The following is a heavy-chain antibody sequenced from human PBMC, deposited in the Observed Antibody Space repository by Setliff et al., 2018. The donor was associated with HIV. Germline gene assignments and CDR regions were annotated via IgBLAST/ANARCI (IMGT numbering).Heavy chain of an antibody. V-gene: IGHV1-2*02. Sequence: ASVKVSCKASGYSFTDHFMHWVRQAPGQGLEWMGWISPDNGDTTTAQRFQGRVTMTRDTSINTAYLELSGLRSDDTAVYFCATQLSNSFDSWGQGTLVTVSS. D-gene: IGHD1-1*01. CDR1: GYSFTDHF. J-gene: IGHJ4*02. CDR2: ISPDNGDT. CDR3: ATQLSNSFDS.